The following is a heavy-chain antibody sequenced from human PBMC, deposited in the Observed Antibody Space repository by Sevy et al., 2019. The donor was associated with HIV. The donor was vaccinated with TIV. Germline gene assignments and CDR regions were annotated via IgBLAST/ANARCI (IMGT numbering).Heavy chain of an antibody. CDR2: ISYEGTET. V-gene: IGHV3-30-3*01. J-gene: IGHJ4*01. D-gene: IGHD6-13*01. CDR3: ARDGGYSIKWYPLY. Sequence: GGSLRLSCAASGFAFSSHAMHWVRRAPGKGLEWVAVISYEGTETFYAASVEGRFTISRDNSKNMLSLQINSLGPEDTAVYYCARDGGYSIKWYPLYWGHGTLVTVSS. CDR1: GFAFSSHA.